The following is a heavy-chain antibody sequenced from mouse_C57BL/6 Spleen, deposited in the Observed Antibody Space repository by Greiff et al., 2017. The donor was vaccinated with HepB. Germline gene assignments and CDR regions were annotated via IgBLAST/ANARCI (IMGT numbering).Heavy chain of an antibody. CDR2: IHPNSGST. Sequence: QVPLQQPAAELVQPGASVKLSCKASGYTFTSYWMHWVKQRPGQGLEWIGMIHPNSGSTNYNEKFKSKATLTVDKAASTAYMQLSSLTSEDAAVYYGAREYYGSRWYFDVWGTGTTVTVSS. J-gene: IGHJ1*03. D-gene: IGHD1-1*01. CDR1: GYTFTSYW. CDR3: AREYYGSRWYFDV. V-gene: IGHV1-64*01.